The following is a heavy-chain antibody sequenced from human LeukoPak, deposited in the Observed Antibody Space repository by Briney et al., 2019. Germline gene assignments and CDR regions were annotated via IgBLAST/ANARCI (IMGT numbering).Heavy chain of an antibody. V-gene: IGHV3-23*01. CDR1: GFTFSRYA. Sequence: GGSLRLSCAASGFTFSRYAMSWVRQAPGKGLEWVSGSSGSGSSTDYADSVKGRFTISRDNSKNTLYLQMNSLRAEGTAVYYCANHLACGSTSCPPFDYWGQGTLVTVSS. CDR3: ANHLACGSTSCPPFDY. J-gene: IGHJ4*02. CDR2: SSGSGSST. D-gene: IGHD2-2*01.